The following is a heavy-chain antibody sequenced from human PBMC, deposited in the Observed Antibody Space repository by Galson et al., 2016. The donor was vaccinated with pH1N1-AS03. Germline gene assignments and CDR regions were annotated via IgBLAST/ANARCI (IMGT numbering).Heavy chain of an antibody. V-gene: IGHV3-23*01. J-gene: IGHJ4*02. CDR1: GFTFSTFA. D-gene: IGHD3-10*01. Sequence: SLRLSCAASGFTFSTFAISWLRQAPGKGLEWVACVSGSGTSTYYADSLLGRFTVSRDNSKNSLYLHMHNVRAEDTAIYYCAPYGSGRPDRAFHYWGLGTLVTVSS. CDR2: VSGSGTST. CDR3: APYGSGRPDRAFHY.